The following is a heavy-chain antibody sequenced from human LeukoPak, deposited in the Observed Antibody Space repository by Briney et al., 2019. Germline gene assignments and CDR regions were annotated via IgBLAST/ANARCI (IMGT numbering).Heavy chain of an antibody. J-gene: IGHJ4*02. Sequence: ASVKVSCKASGYTFTGYYMHWMRQAPGQGLEWLGWVSPSSGGTKYAQKFQGRVTMTRDTSISTAYMELSTLTSDDTANYYCARASSAWGNDYWGQGTLVTVSS. CDR1: GYTFTGYY. CDR2: VSPSSGGT. CDR3: ARASSAWGNDY. D-gene: IGHD3-22*01. V-gene: IGHV1-2*02.